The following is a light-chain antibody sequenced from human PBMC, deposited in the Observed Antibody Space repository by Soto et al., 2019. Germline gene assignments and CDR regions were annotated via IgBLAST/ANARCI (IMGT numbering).Light chain of an antibody. CDR2: DPS. V-gene: IGKV3-11*01. Sequence: EIVVTQSPATLSLSPGERATLSCRASQSVQTFLVWYQQRPGQAPRLLIYDPSHRAAGVPARFSGSGFGTDFTLTISSLEHADAAVCYCHQRSTWPPITFGQGTRLEI. CDR3: HQRSTWPPIT. CDR1: QSVQTF. J-gene: IGKJ5*01.